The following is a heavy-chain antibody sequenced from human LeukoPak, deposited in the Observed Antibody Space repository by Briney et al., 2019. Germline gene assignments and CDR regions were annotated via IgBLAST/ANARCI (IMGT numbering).Heavy chain of an antibody. CDR3: ARAGSPAVDY. Sequence: GGSLRLSCAASGFTFSRYSMNWVRQAPGKGLEWVSYISRSSSTIHYADSVKGRFTISRDNSKNTLYLQMNSLRAEDTAVYYCARAGSPAVDYWGQGTLVTVSS. V-gene: IGHV3-48*01. D-gene: IGHD3-10*01. J-gene: IGHJ4*02. CDR2: ISRSSSTI. CDR1: GFTFSRYS.